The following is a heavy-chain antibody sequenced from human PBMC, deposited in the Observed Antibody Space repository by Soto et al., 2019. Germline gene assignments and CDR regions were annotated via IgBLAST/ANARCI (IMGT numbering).Heavy chain of an antibody. CDR2: ISAYNGNT. V-gene: IGHV1-18*01. CDR1: GYTFTSDG. Sequence: ASVKVSCKAPGYTFTSDGISWVRQAPGQGLEWMGWISAYNGNTNYAQKLQGRVTMTTDTSTSTAYMELRSLRSDDTAVYYCARRGQYSSSPPLGYWGQGTLVTVSS. J-gene: IGHJ4*02. CDR3: ARRGQYSSSPPLGY. D-gene: IGHD6-6*01.